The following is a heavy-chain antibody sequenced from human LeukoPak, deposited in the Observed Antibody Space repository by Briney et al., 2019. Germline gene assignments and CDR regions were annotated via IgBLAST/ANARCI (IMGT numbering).Heavy chain of an antibody. CDR1: GFTFSNAW. CDR2: IKSKTDGGTT. CDR3: TTLKDIVVVVAATPDYYYYMDV. J-gene: IGHJ6*03. Sequence: GSLRLSCAASGFTFSNAWMGWVRQAPGKGLEWVGRIKSKTDGGTTDYAAPVKGRFTISRDDSKNTLYLQMNSLKTEDTAVYYCTTLKDIVVVVAATPDYYYYMDVWGKGTTVTVSS. D-gene: IGHD2-15*01. V-gene: IGHV3-15*01.